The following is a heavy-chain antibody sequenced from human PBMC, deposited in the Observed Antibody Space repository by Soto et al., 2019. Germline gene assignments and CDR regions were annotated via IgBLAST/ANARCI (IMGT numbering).Heavy chain of an antibody. CDR2: IKQDGSEK. Sequence: GGSLRLSCAASGFTFSSYWMSWVRQAPGKGLEWVANIKQDGSEKYYVDSVKGRFTISRDNAKNSLYLQMNSLRAEDTAVYYCARDRSPTYYDYIWGSYRSPPGIDYWGQGTLVTVSS. CDR3: ARDRSPTYYDYIWGSYRSPPGIDY. D-gene: IGHD3-16*02. J-gene: IGHJ4*02. CDR1: GFTFSSYW. V-gene: IGHV3-7*01.